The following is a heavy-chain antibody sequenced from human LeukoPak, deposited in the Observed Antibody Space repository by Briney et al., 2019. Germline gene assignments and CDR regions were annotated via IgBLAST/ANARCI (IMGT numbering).Heavy chain of an antibody. CDR3: TTEYGDYDAFDI. J-gene: IGHJ3*02. D-gene: IGHD4-17*01. Sequence: PGGSLRLSCAASGFTFSDAWMSWVRQAPGKGLEWVGRIKSKTDGGTTDYAAPVKGRFTISRDDSKNTLYLQMNSLKTEDTAVYYCTTEYGDYDAFDIWGQGTMVTVSS. CDR1: GFTFSDAW. V-gene: IGHV3-15*01. CDR2: IKSKTDGGTT.